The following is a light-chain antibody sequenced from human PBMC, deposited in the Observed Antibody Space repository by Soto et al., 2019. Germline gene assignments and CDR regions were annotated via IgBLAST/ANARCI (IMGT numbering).Light chain of an antibody. CDR2: DAS. V-gene: IGKV3-20*01. CDR3: QQYGTSPGT. CDR1: QSVNNN. Sequence: EIVLTQSPGTLSLSPGERATLSCRASQSVNNNLVWYQQRPGQAPRLLIYDASSRATGIPDRFSGSGSGTDFTLTISRLEPEDFAVYYCQQYGTSPGTFGQGTKVDIK. J-gene: IGKJ1*01.